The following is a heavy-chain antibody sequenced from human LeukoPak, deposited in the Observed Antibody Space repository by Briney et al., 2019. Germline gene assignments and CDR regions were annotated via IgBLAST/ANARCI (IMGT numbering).Heavy chain of an antibody. J-gene: IGHJ5*02. Sequence: SETLSLTCTVSGGSISSYYWSWIRQPPGKGLEWIGYTYYSGSTNYNPSLKSRVTISVDTSKNQFSLKLSSVTAADTAVYYCARGVTAGWFDPWGQGTLVTVSS. CDR3: ARGVTAGWFDP. D-gene: IGHD3-10*01. CDR2: TYYSGST. CDR1: GGSISSYY. V-gene: IGHV4-59*01.